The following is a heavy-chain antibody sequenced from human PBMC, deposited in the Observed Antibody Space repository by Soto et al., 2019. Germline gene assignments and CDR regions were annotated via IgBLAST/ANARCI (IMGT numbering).Heavy chain of an antibody. Sequence: QVQLVQSGAEVKKPGASVKVSCKASGYTFTSYDINWVRQATGQGLEWMGWMNPNSGNTGYAQKFQGRVTMTRNTSISTAYMELSSLRSEDTAVYYCARYSPLWARLRYYYYYYGMDVWGQGTTVTVSS. CDR2: MNPNSGNT. V-gene: IGHV1-8*01. CDR1: GYTFTSYD. D-gene: IGHD1-26*01. J-gene: IGHJ6*02. CDR3: ARYSPLWARLRYYYYYYGMDV.